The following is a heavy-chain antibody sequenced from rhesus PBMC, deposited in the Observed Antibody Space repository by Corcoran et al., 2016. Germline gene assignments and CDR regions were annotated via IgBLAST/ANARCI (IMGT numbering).Heavy chain of an antibody. CDR1: GGSISDSYR. D-gene: IGHD1-1*01. CDR3: ARDGTDY. CDR2: INCRSTST. J-gene: IGHJ4*01. Sequence: QVQLQESGPGVVKPSETLSLPCAVSGGSISDSYRWSWIRQPPGKGLAWIGYINCRSTSTNYNPALKSRVTISKDTSKNQFSLKLSSVTAADTAVYYCARDGTDYWGQGVLVTVSS. V-gene: IGHV4S10*01.